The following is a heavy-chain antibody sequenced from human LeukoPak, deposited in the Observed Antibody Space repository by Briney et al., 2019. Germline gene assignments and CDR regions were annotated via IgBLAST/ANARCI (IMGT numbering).Heavy chain of an antibody. V-gene: IGHV4-34*01. D-gene: IGHD3-22*01. CDR1: GGSFSGYY. CDR3: ARAPHSSGYLDY. J-gene: IGHJ4*02. Sequence: SETLSLTCAVYGGSFSGYYWSWIRQPPGKGLEWIGEINHSGSTNYNPSLKSRVTISVDKSKNQFSLKLSFVTAADTAVYYCARAPHSSGYLDYWGQGTLVTVSS. CDR2: INHSGST.